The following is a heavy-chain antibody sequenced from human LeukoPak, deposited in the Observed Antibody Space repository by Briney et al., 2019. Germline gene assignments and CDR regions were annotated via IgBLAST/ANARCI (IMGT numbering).Heavy chain of an antibody. D-gene: IGHD1-1*01. CDR1: GYTFTGYY. V-gene: IGHV1-2*04. CDR3: ARDRQYNWNDGGLDV. Sequence: GASVKVSCKASGYTFTGYYMHWVRQAPGQGLEWMGWINPNSGGTNYAQKFQGWVTMTRDTSISTAYMELSRLSSDDTAVYYCARDRQYNWNDGGLDVWGQGTTVTVSS. J-gene: IGHJ6*02. CDR2: INPNSGGT.